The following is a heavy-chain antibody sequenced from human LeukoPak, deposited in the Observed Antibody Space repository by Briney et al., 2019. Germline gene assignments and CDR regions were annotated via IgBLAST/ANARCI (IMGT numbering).Heavy chain of an antibody. CDR2: ISNRGGST. D-gene: IGHD3-10*01. CDR3: AKRPYGSGSYSGAHFDY. CDR1: GFTFDAYA. J-gene: IGHJ4*02. Sequence: PGRCLRLSCAASGFTFDAYAMHWARQAPGKGLGWVSTISNRGGSTYYAASVKGRFTISRDNSRNTLYLQMNSLRAEDTAVYYCAKRPYGSGSYSGAHFDYWGQGTLVTVSS. V-gene: IGHV3-23*01.